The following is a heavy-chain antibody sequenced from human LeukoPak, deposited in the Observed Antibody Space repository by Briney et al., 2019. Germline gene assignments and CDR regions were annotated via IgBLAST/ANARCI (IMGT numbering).Heavy chain of an antibody. D-gene: IGHD2-15*01. CDR1: GYTFTSYG. Sequence: ASVKVSCKASGYTFTSYGINWVRQATGQGLEWMGWMNPNSGNTVYAQKFQGRVTMTRDTSISTAYMELSSLRSEDTATYYCARKNYCSGGSCYSRGWFDPWGQGTLVTVSS. CDR2: MNPNSGNT. CDR3: ARKNYCSGGSCYSRGWFDP. J-gene: IGHJ5*02. V-gene: IGHV1-8*02.